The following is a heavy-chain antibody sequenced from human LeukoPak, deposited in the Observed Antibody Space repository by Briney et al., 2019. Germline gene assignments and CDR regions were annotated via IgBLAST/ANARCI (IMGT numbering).Heavy chain of an antibody. Sequence: GGSLRLSCDASGFTFSDYYMTWIRQAPGRGLEWISYITSSGTSTYYPVSVRGRFTISRDNARNSVYLQMKYLRADDTAVYYCARDVGATTSATFDLWGQGTMVTVSS. CDR2: ITSSGTST. J-gene: IGHJ3*01. CDR1: GFTFSDYY. D-gene: IGHD1-26*01. V-gene: IGHV3-11*01. CDR3: ARDVGATTSATFDL.